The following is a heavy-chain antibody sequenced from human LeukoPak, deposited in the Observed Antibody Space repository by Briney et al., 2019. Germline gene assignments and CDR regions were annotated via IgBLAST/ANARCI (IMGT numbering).Heavy chain of an antibody. V-gene: IGHV1-2*02. Sequence: ASVKVSCKASGYSFSDYFMQWVRHAPGQGLEWMGWINPNSGGTSYAQKFQGRVTMTRDTSISTVYMELSSLRSEDTAVYYCARTYYEVYGMDVWGQGTTVTVSS. CDR2: INPNSGGT. CDR1: GYSFSDYF. D-gene: IGHD3-3*01. J-gene: IGHJ6*02. CDR3: ARTYYEVYGMDV.